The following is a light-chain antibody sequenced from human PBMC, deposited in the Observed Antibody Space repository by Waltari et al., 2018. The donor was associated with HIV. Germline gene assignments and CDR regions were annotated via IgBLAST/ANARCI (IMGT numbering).Light chain of an antibody. CDR3: QQSFILPLT. V-gene: IGKV1-39*01. J-gene: IGKJ4*01. Sequence: DIQMTQSPSSLSASMGDRVTITCRASQSINSLLHWYQQKPGRAPSLLIFAASSLQSGVPSRFSGNGSGTDFTLTISSLQPEDFAIYFCQQSFILPLTFGGGTRVEIK. CDR1: QSINSL. CDR2: AAS.